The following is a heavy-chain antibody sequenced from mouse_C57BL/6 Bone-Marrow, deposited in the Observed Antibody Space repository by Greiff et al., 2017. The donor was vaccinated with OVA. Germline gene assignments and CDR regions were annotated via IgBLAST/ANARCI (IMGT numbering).Heavy chain of an antibody. V-gene: IGHV4-1*01. CDR2: INPDSSTI. J-gene: IGHJ3*01. CDR1: GVDFSRYW. CDR3: ASKRRFAY. Sequence: CTASGVDFSRYWMCWVRRAPGKGLEWIGEINPDSSTINYAPSLKDKFIISRDNAKNTLYLQMSKVRSEDTALYYCASKRRFAYWGQGTLVTVSA.